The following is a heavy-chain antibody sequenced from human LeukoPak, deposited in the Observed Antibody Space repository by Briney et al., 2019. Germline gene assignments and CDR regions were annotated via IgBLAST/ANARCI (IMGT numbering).Heavy chain of an antibody. D-gene: IGHD3/OR15-3a*01. CDR1: GFLFRGYT. CDR2: IRSSGADI. V-gene: IGHV3-21*05. Sequence: GGALRLSCAASGFLFRGYTMTWVRQGPGKGLEWVSHIRSSGADIRYADFVKGRFTISRDDAKNSLFLQMNSLRAEDTAVYYCARDKDWAFDYWGQGTLVTVSS. CDR3: ARDKDWAFDY. J-gene: IGHJ4*02.